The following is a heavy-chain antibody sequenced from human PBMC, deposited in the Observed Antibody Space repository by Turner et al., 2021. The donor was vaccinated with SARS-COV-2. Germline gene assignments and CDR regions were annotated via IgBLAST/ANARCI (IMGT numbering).Heavy chain of an antibody. Sequence: QVQLVQSGAEVTKPGASVMVTCKVYGYTLIELSMNWVLQAPGKGLGWVGGFDPEDGETIYAQKFQGRVTMTEDTSTDTAYMVLSSLRSEDTAVYYCATAPANYYDSSGSKGFYYYYYGMDVWGQGTTVTVSS. CDR2: FDPEDGET. CDR3: ATAPANYYDSSGSKGFYYYYYGMDV. J-gene: IGHJ6*02. D-gene: IGHD3-22*01. CDR1: GYTLIELS. V-gene: IGHV1-24*01.